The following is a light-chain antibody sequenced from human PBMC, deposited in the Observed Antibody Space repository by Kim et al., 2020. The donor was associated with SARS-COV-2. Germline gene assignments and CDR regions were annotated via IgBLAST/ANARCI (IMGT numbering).Light chain of an antibody. V-gene: IGKV1-33*01. CDR3: QQYDTLPPT. J-gene: IGKJ4*01. CDR1: QDISNF. Sequence: DIQMTQSPSSLSASVGDRVTITCQANQDISNFLNWYQQRPGRAPKLLIYDASTLEAGVPSRFSGSGSGTDFTFTISSLQPEDIGTYYCQQYDTLPPTFGGGTKVDIK. CDR2: DAS.